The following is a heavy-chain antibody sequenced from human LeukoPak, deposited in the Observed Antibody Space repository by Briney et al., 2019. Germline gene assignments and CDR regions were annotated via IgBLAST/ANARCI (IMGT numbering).Heavy chain of an antibody. D-gene: IGHD3-10*01. CDR2: INPNSGGT. Sequence: ASVKVSCKASGYTLTGYYMHWVRQAPGQGLEWMGWINPNSGGTNYAQKFQGRVTMTRDTSISTAYMELSRLRSDDTAVYYCARLDYYGSGRQIDYWGQGTLVTVSS. CDR1: GYTLTGYY. CDR3: ARLDYYGSGRQIDY. V-gene: IGHV1-2*02. J-gene: IGHJ4*02.